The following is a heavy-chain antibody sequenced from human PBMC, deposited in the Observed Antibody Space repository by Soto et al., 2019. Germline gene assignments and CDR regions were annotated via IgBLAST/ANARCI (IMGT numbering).Heavy chain of an antibody. Sequence: PGGSLRLSCAASGFTFSSYSMNWVRQAPGKGLEWVSSISSSSSYIYYADSVKGRFTISRDNAKNSLYLQMNSLRAEDTAVYYCARDTAPPRDVFDIWGQGTMVTVSS. J-gene: IGHJ3*02. CDR1: GFTFSSYS. D-gene: IGHD5-18*01. V-gene: IGHV3-21*01. CDR2: ISSSSSYI. CDR3: ARDTAPPRDVFDI.